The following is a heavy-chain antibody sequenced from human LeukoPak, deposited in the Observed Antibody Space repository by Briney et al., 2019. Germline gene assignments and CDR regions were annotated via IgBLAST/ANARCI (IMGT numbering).Heavy chain of an antibody. D-gene: IGHD6-6*01. CDR1: GFTFSSNA. V-gene: IGHV3-23*01. CDR2: ISYSGGST. CDR3: ARHLTARSPYYFDY. Sequence: GGSLRPSCAASGFTFSSNAMSWVRQAPGKGLEWVSGISYSGGSTYYADSVKGRFTISRDNSKNTLYLQMNSLRAEDTAVYYCARHLTARSPYYFDYWGQGTLVTVSS. J-gene: IGHJ4*02.